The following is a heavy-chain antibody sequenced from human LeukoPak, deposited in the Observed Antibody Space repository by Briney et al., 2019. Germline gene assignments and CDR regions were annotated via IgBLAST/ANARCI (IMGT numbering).Heavy chain of an antibody. V-gene: IGHV3-30*18. CDR3: AKGPGWATVTTYYYYYGMDV. J-gene: IGHJ6*02. CDR2: ISYDGSNK. D-gene: IGHD4-17*01. Sequence: PGGSLRLSCAASGFTFSSYGMHWVRQAPGKGLEWVAVISYDGSNKYYADSVKGRFTISRDNSKNTLYLQMNSLRAEDTAVYYCAKGPGWATVTTYYYYYGMDVWGQGTTVTVSS. CDR1: GFTFSSYG.